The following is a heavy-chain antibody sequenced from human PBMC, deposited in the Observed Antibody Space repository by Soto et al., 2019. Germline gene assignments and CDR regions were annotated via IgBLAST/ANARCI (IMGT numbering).Heavy chain of an antibody. Sequence: QVQLQESGPGLVKPSETLSLTCTVSGGSVSSGRFYWSWIRQPPGKGLEWIGYIYYSGSTQYYPSLRSRVTISVDTSKNQFYLKLTSVTAAYTAVYYCARSGSGSGWLGGQGTLVTVSS. J-gene: IGHJ4*02. CDR3: ARSGSGSGWL. CDR1: GGSVSSGRFY. CDR2: IYYSGST. D-gene: IGHD6-19*01. V-gene: IGHV4-61*01.